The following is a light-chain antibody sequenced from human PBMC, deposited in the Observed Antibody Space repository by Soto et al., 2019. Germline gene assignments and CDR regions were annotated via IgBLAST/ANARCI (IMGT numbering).Light chain of an antibody. CDR2: DVS. CDR1: SSDIGTHNY. CDR3: SSYTASSTSVI. Sequence: QSVLTQPASVSGSPGQSITISCTGTSSDIGTHNYVSWYQQHPGKAPKVMIYDVSNRPSGVSNRFSGSKSGNTASLTISGLQAEDEADYYCSSYTASSTSVIFGGGTKLTVL. J-gene: IGLJ2*01. V-gene: IGLV2-14*03.